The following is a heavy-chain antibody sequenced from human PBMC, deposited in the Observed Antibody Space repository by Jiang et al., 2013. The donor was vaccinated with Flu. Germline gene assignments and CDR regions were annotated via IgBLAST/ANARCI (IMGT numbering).Heavy chain of an antibody. CDR2: IWYDGSAQ. Sequence: FSRFGMHWVRQPPGRGLEWVSLIWYDGSAQYYADSVKGRFTVSRDNSKNTVYLQMTSLGPEDTAVYYCAKDPYYSNSAGFTYFDPWGQGTLVTVSS. D-gene: IGHD3-22*01. CDR1: FSRFG. J-gene: IGHJ5*02. V-gene: IGHV3-33*03. CDR3: AKDPYYSNSAGFTYFDP.